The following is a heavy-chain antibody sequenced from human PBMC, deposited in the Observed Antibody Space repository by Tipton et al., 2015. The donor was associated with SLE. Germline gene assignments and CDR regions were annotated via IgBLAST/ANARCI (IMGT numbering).Heavy chain of an antibody. J-gene: IGHJ4*02. D-gene: IGHD6-19*01. Sequence: GSLRLSCAASGFTFSDYYMSWIRQSPGKGLEWVSFISDDSTYTNYADSVKGRFTISRDNSKNTLYVQMNSLRAEDTAVYYCARAPLGEQWLVPDYWGQGTLVTVSS. CDR1: GFTFSDYY. V-gene: IGHV3-11*06. CDR2: ISDDSTYT. CDR3: ARAPLGEQWLVPDY.